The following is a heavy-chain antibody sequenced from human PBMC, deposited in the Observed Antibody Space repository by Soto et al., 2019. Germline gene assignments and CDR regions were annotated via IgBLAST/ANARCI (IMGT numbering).Heavy chain of an antibody. J-gene: IGHJ4*02. CDR2: INPNSGGT. CDR1: GYTFTGYY. CDR3: ARDGCSCGSCYSSTDY. Sequence: ASVKVSCKASGYTFTGYYMHWVRQAPGQGLEWMGWINPNSGGTNYAQKFQGRVTMTRDTSISTAYMELSRLRSDDTAVYYCARDGCSCGSCYSSTDYWGQGTLVTVSS. D-gene: IGHD2-15*01. V-gene: IGHV1-2*02.